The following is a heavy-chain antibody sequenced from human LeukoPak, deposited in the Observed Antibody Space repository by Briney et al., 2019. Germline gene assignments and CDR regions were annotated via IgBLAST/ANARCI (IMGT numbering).Heavy chain of an antibody. J-gene: IGHJ4*02. V-gene: IGHV3-21*01. CDR3: ARDFKTLYYFDY. CDR2: ISSSSSYI. CDR1: GFTFSRYS. Sequence: PGGSLRLSCAASGFTFSRYSMNWVRQAPGKGLEWVSSISSSSSYIYYADSVKGRFTISRDNAKNSLYLQMNRLRAEDTAVYYCARDFKTLYYFDYWGQGTLVTVSS.